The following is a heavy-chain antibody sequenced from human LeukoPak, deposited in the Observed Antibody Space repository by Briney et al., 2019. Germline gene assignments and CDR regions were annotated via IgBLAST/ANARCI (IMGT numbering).Heavy chain of an antibody. CDR3: ARSDYVWGSYQAYYYMDV. J-gene: IGHJ6*03. D-gene: IGHD3-16*02. Sequence: GGSLRLSCAASGFTFSSYGMSWVRQAPGKGLEWVSAISGSGGSTYYADSVKGRFTISRDNSKNTLYLQMNSLRAEDTAVYYCARSDYVWGSYQAYYYMDVWGKGTTVTVSS. CDR1: GFTFSSYG. V-gene: IGHV3-23*01. CDR2: ISGSGGST.